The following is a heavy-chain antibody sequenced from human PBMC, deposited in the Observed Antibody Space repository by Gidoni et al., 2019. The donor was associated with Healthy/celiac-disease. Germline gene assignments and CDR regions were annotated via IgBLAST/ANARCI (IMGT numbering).Heavy chain of an antibody. CDR2: IRSKAYGGTT. D-gene: IGHD4-17*01. CDR1: GFTFGAYA. Sequence: EVQLVESGGGLVKPGRSLRLSCTASGFTFGAYAMSWFRQAPGKGLEWVGFIRSKAYGGTTEYAASVKGRFTISRDDSKSIAYLQMNSLKTEDTAVYYCTRDPYGDNWFDPWGQGTLVTVSS. CDR3: TRDPYGDNWFDP. V-gene: IGHV3-49*05. J-gene: IGHJ5*02.